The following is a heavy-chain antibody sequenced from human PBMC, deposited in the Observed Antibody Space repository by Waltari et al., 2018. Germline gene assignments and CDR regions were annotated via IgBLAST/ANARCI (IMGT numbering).Heavy chain of an antibody. CDR2: VNVQNGKT. V-gene: IGHV1-18*01. J-gene: IGHJ6*03. CDR1: AYTFMDYD. D-gene: IGHD6-6*01. Sequence: QPHLVQSGDEVTKPGASVKVSCTASAYTFMDYDLTWVRQPPGQGLEWMGWVNVQNGKTKYAPKFQGRVTMTTDTSTRTAYMEVRDLRSDDTAIYYCAREGRYISSSVVQYYYYYLDVWGKGTTVTVSS. CDR3: AREGRYISSSVVQYYYYYLDV.